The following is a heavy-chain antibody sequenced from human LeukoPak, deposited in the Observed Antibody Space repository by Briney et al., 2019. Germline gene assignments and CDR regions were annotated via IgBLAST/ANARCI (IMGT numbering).Heavy chain of an antibody. CDR1: GGSFSGYY. J-gene: IGHJ6*03. D-gene: IGHD6-19*01. Sequence: PSETLSLTCVVYGGSFSGYYWSCIRQAPGKGLEWIGEISHGGITKYNPSLTSRVTISVDSSKEQLSLNLTSVTAADTAVYYCARGIAVAVDYYYYYMDVWGKGTTVTVSS. CDR3: ARGIAVAVDYYYYYMDV. CDR2: ISHGGIT. V-gene: IGHV4-34*01.